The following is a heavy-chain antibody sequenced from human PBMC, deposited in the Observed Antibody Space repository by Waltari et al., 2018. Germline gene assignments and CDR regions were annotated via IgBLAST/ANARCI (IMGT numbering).Heavy chain of an antibody. D-gene: IGHD5-18*01. Sequence: EVQLVESGGGSVHPGGSLTLSCAASGFTVSKNHMSWVRKAPGRGLEWVSLIYDAGSTYDPDSVRGRFTISRDNSKNTVHLQMNSLRVEDTAIYYCARARDEDTAMVYFDHWGQGTLVSVSS. CDR3: ARARDEDTAMVYFDH. CDR2: IYDAGST. J-gene: IGHJ4*02. V-gene: IGHV3-66*02. CDR1: GFTVSKNH.